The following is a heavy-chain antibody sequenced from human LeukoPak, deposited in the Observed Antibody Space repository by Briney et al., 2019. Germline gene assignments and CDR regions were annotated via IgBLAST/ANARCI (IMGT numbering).Heavy chain of an antibody. D-gene: IGHD2-2*01. CDR3: ARVIVVTPAAMSRGYFDY. J-gene: IGHJ4*02. CDR1: GGSFTGYY. V-gene: IGHV4-34*01. CDR2: INHSGST. Sequence: SETLSLTCAGYGGSFTGYYWSWIRQPPGKGLEWIGEINHSGSTNYNPSLKSRVTISVDTSKNQFSLNLSSVTAADTAMYYCARVIVVTPAAMSRGYFDYWGQGTLVTVSS.